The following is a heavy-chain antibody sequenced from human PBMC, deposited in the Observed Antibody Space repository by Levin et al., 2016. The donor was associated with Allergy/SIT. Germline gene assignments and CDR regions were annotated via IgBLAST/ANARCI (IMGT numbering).Heavy chain of an antibody. J-gene: IGHJ6*02. CDR2: IYYSGST. CDR3: ARAEVAVAGPQYYYYYYGMDV. Sequence: SETLSLTCTVSGGSISSYYWSWIRQPPGKGLEWIGYIYYSGSTNYNPSLKSRVTISVDTSKNQFSLKLSSVTAADTAVYYCARAEVAVAGPQYYYYYYGMDVWGQGTTVTVSS. CDR1: GGSISSYY. D-gene: IGHD6-19*01. V-gene: IGHV4-59*01.